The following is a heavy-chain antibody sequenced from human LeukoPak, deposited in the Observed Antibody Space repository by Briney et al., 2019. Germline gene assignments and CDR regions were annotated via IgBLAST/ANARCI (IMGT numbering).Heavy chain of an antibody. Sequence: PGGSPRLSCAASGFTFSSYSMNWVRQAPGKGLEWVSSISSSSSYIYYADSVKGRFTISRDNAKNSLYLQMNSLRAEDTAVYYCARDGSGWNYYYYYYMDVWGKGTTVTVSS. V-gene: IGHV3-21*01. J-gene: IGHJ6*03. CDR3: ARDGSGWNYYYYYYMDV. CDR1: GFTFSSYS. D-gene: IGHD6-19*01. CDR2: ISSSSSYI.